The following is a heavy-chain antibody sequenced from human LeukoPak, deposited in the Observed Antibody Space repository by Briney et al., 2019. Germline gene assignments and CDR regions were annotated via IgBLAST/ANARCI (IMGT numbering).Heavy chain of an antibody. CDR1: GFPFCSYA. D-gene: IGHD3-22*01. CDR3: AKAAAEYYDNSAPVAFDS. J-gene: IGHJ4*02. CDR2: ISGSGGRT. V-gene: IGHV3-23*01. Sequence: AGGSLRLSCATYGFPFCSYAMNWVRQTRGKVVEWVSAISGSGGRTYYADCERRRFTVYRDNYKITVYQQVNSLRAEDESVYYSAKAAAEYYDNSAPVAFDSWGQGTLVTVSS.